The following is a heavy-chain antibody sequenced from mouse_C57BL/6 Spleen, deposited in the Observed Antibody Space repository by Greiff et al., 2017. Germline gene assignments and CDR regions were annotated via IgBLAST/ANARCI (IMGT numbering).Heavy chain of an antibody. CDR3: ARSAYYYGSSYGWYFDV. V-gene: IGHV1-80*01. CDR1: GYAFSSYW. D-gene: IGHD1-1*01. Sequence: QVQLQQSGAELVKPGASVKISCKASGYAFSSYWMNWVKQRPGKGLEWIGQIYPGDGDTNYNGKFKGKATLTADKSSSTAYMQLSSLTSEDSAVYFCARSAYYYGSSYGWYFDVWGTGTTVTVSS. CDR2: IYPGDGDT. J-gene: IGHJ1*03.